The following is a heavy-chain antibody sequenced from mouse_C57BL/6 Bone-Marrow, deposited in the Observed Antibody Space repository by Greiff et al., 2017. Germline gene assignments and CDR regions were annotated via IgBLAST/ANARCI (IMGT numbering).Heavy chain of an antibody. J-gene: IGHJ3*01. CDR1: GYTFTSYG. D-gene: IGHD3-3*01. CDR2: IYPRSGNT. Sequence: QVQLQQSGAELARPGASVKLSCKASGYTFTSYGISWVKQRTGQGLEWIGEIYPRSGNTYYNEKFKGKATLTADKSSSTAYMELRSLTSEDSAVYFCARRGLPWLAYWGQGTLVTVSA. V-gene: IGHV1-81*01. CDR3: ARRGLPWLAY.